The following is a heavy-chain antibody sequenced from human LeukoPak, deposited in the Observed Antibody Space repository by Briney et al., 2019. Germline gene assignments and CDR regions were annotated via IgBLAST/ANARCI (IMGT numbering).Heavy chain of an antibody. CDR2: MFPDGRT. D-gene: IGHD4-17*01. V-gene: IGHV3-53*01. J-gene: IGHJ4*02. Sequence: GGSLRLSCAVSGFSVNDSYMSWVRQAPGKGLQWVSVMFPDGRTYYADSVKGRFTISRDLARNTLLLQMHSLRADDTTVHYCARTNPVYGDYDYWGQGTLVTVSS. CDR1: GFSVNDSY. CDR3: ARTNPVYGDYDY.